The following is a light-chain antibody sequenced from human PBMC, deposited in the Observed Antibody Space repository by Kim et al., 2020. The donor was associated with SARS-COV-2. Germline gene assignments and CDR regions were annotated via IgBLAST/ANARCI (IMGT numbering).Light chain of an antibody. Sequence: APGGEATLSCRASRRVGSCLAGYQQKPGQAPRSLIYDAATRATGIPARFSGGGSGRELTLTISSLEPADFAVYYCQQRNNWRPFTFGPGTKVDIK. V-gene: IGKV3-11*02. CDR3: QQRNNWRPFT. J-gene: IGKJ3*01. CDR2: DAA. CDR1: RRVGSC.